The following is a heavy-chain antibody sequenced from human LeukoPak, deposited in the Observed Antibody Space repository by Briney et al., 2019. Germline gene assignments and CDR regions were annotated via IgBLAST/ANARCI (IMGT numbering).Heavy chain of an antibody. CDR2: IYHSGST. D-gene: IGHD3-10*01. V-gene: IGHV4-38-2*02. CDR1: GYSISSGYY. CDR3: ARAGRKYYYGSGSGLDY. Sequence: SETLSLTCTVSGYSISSGYYWGWIRQPPGKGLEWIGSIYHSGSTYYNPSLKSRVTISVDTSKNQFSLKLSSVTAADTAVYYCARAGRKYYYGSGSGLDYWGQGTLVTVSS. J-gene: IGHJ4*02.